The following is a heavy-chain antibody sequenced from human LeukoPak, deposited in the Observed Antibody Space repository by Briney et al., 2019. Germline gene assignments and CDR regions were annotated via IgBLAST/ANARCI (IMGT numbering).Heavy chain of an antibody. CDR1: VYTFTSYY. J-gene: IGHJ6*03. D-gene: IGHD5-18*01. CDR2: INPSGGST. CDR3: ARGYSYGYYYMDV. V-gene: IGHV1-46*01. Sequence: ASVKVSCKASVYTFTSYYMQWVRQAPGPGLEWMGIINPSGGSTSYAQKFQGRVTMTRGMSTSTVYMELSSLRSEDTAVYYCARGYSYGYYYMDVWGKGTTVTVSS.